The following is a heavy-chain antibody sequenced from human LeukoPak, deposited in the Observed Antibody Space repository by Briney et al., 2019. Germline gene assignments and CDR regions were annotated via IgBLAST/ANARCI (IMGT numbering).Heavy chain of an antibody. CDR1: GGSISSSSYS. Sequence: PSETLSLTCTVSGGSISSSSYSWGWIRQPPGKGLEWIGSTYYSGSTYYNPSLKSRVTISVDTSKNQFSLKLSSVTAADTAVYYCARQLGYCSSTSCYADKVDYWGQGTLVTVSS. V-gene: IGHV4-39*01. CDR2: TYYSGST. CDR3: ARQLGYCSSTSCYADKVDY. D-gene: IGHD2-2*01. J-gene: IGHJ4*02.